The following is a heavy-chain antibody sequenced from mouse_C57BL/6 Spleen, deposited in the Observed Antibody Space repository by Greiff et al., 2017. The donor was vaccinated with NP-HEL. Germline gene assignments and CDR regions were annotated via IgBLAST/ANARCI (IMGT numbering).Heavy chain of an antibody. V-gene: IGHV1-82*01. J-gene: IGHJ1*03. CDR2: IYPGDGDT. CDR1: GYTFSSSW. CDR3: ARSGIHQTGYFDV. D-gene: IGHD3-1*01. Sequence: QVQLQQSGPELVKPGASVKISCKASGYTFSSSWMNWVKQRPGQGLEWIGRIYPGDGDTNYNGKFKGKATLTADKSSSTAYMQLSSLTSEDSAVYFCARSGIHQTGYFDVWGTGTTVTVSA.